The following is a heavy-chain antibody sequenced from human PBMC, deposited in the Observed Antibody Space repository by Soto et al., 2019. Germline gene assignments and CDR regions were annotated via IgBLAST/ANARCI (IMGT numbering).Heavy chain of an antibody. D-gene: IGHD2-8*02. J-gene: IGHJ3*02. V-gene: IGHV3-23*01. CDR1: GFICSSYD. CDR3: AKATATGGGAFEI. Sequence: EVQMLESGGGLAQPGGSLRLSCAVSGFICSSYDMSWVRQAPGKGLEWVSTIPVGGSTHYEDSVKGRFTISRDTSKNTVYLQMNSLTAGDTAVYYCAKATATGGGAFEIYGQGTMVTVSS. CDR2: IPVGGST.